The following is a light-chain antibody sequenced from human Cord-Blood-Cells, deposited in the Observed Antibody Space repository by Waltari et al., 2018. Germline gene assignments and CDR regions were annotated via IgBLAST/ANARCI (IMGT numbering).Light chain of an antibody. CDR2: DAS. Sequence: EIVFTQSPDTLSLSPGESATLSCRASQSVSSYLAWYQQKPGQAPRLLIYDASNRATGIPARFSGSGSGTDFTLTISSLEPEDFAVYYCQQRSNWPLTFGGGTKVEIK. CDR3: QQRSNWPLT. V-gene: IGKV3-11*01. CDR1: QSVSSY. J-gene: IGKJ4*01.